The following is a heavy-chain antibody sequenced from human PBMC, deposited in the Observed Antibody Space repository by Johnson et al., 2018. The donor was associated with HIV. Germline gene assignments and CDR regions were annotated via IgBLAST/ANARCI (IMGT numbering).Heavy chain of an antibody. CDR2: ISYDGSNK. V-gene: IGHV3-30-3*01. J-gene: IGHJ3*02. CDR3: ARDWEAFDI. D-gene: IGHD1-26*01. CDR1: GFTFNSYA. Sequence: QVQLVESGGGLVQPGRSLRLSCAASGFTFNSYAMHWVRQAPGRGQEWVAVISYDGSNKYYADFVKGRFTISRDNSKNTLYLQMNSLRAEDTAVYYCARDWEAFDIWGQGTMVTVSS.